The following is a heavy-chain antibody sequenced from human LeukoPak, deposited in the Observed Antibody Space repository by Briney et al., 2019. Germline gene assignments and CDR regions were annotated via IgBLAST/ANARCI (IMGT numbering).Heavy chain of an antibody. CDR3: ARNMGALYSSSWSAEYFHH. Sequence: PGGSLRLSCAASGFTFSSYGMHWVRQAPGKGLEWVAVISYDGSNKYYADSMKGRFTISRDNSKNTLYLQMNSLRAEDTAVYYCARNMGALYSSSWSAEYFHHWGQGTLVTVSS. CDR1: GFTFSSYG. V-gene: IGHV3-30*03. D-gene: IGHD6-13*01. J-gene: IGHJ1*01. CDR2: ISYDGSNK.